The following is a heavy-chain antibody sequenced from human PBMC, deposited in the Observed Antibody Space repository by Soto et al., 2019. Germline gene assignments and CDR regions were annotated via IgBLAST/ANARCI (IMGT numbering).Heavy chain of an antibody. J-gene: IGHJ4*02. CDR2: ISDSGTT. Sequence: EVQLLDSGGGLVQPGGSLRLSCAASGFTFRTYAMSWVRQAPGKGLEWVSTISDSGTTYYANAVKGGFTISRDNSRNPLDLQMNSARVEETAVYYCAKGGEGSCSRTSCLYFADCWGQGTLVTVPS. D-gene: IGHD2-2*01. CDR1: GFTFRTYA. CDR3: AKGGEGSCSRTSCLYFADC. V-gene: IGHV3-23*01.